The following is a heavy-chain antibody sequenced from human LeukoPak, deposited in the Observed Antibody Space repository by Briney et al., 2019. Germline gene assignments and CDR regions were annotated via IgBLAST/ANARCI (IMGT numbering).Heavy chain of an antibody. V-gene: IGHV3-23*01. CDR1: GFTFSSYA. D-gene: IGHD3-22*01. CDR2: ISGSGGST. Sequence: GGSLRLSCAASGFTFSSYAMSWVRQAPGKGLEWVSAISGSGGSTYYADSVKGRFTISRDNSKNTLYLQMNSLRAEDTAVYYCATPLDYYDRSDSHQGGDWGQGTLVTVSS. CDR3: ATPLDYYDRSDSHQGGD. J-gene: IGHJ4*02.